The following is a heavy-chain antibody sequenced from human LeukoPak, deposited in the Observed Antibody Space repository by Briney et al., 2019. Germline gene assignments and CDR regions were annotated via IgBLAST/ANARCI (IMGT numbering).Heavy chain of an antibody. D-gene: IGHD6-19*01. CDR1: GFTITDYY. CDR3: AKDPYSSGWYRFGY. V-gene: IGHV3-11*01. Sequence: PGGSLRLSCVASGFTITDYYMSWIRQASGKGLEWISFSSNSGNSVYYADSVKGRFTISRDNAKNSLYLQMNSLRAEDTAVYYCAKDPYSSGWYRFGYWGQGTLVTVSS. J-gene: IGHJ4*02. CDR2: SSNSGNSV.